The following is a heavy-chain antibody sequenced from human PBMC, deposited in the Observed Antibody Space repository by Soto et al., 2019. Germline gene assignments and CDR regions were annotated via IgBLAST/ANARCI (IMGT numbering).Heavy chain of an antibody. J-gene: IGHJ4*02. CDR1: GGSISSGGYY. D-gene: IGHD6-13*01. CDR3: ARAPSGSSWPDY. CDR2: IYYSGST. V-gene: IGHV4-31*03. Sequence: QVQLQESGPGLVKPSQTLSLTCTVSGGSISSGGYYWSWIRQHPGKGLEWIGYIYYSGSTYYNPSLKGRVTISVDTSKNQFALKLSSVTAADTAVYYCARAPSGSSWPDYWGQGTLVTVSS.